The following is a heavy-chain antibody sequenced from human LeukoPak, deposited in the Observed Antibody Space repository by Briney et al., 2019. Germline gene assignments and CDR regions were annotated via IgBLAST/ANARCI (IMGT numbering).Heavy chain of an antibody. J-gene: IGHJ4*02. V-gene: IGHV4-38-2*02. CDR3: ARGYYYDYSGPDFGY. Sequence: PSETLSLTCTVSGYSISSGYYWGWIRQPPGKGLEWIGSIYHSGSTYYNPSLKSRVTISVDTSKNQFSLRLTSVTAADTAVYYCARGYYYDYSGPDFGYWGQGTLVTVSS. CDR1: GYSISSGYY. D-gene: IGHD3-22*01. CDR2: IYHSGST.